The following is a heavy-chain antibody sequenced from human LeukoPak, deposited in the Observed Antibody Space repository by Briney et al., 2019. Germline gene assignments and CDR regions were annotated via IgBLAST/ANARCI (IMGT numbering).Heavy chain of an antibody. V-gene: IGHV3-21*04. CDR2: FVGSVSGT. CDR1: GFTFGTYG. D-gene: IGHD3-10*01. J-gene: IGHJ4*02. Sequence: GGSLRLSCAASGFTFGTYGMSWVRQAPGKGLEWVASFVGSVSGTEYADSVKGRFTISRDNAKNSLYLQMNSLRAEDTAVYYCARDFRTYYYGSGSYYNADYFDYWGQGTLVTVSS. CDR3: ARDFRTYYYGSGSYYNADYFDY.